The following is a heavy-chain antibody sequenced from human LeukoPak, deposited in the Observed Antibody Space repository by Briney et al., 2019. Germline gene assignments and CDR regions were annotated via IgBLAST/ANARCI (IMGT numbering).Heavy chain of an antibody. D-gene: IGHD6-25*01. CDR2: VRGGGGST. CDR3: AKGRYVSSGDFDY. CDR1: GFTFSSYA. V-gene: IGHV3-23*01. J-gene: IGHJ4*02. Sequence: GGSLRLSCAASGFTFSSYAMNWVRQAPGKGLEWVSTVRGGGGSTYYADSVKGRFTISRDNSRNTLYLQMNSLRAEDTATYYRAKGRYVSSGDFDYWGQGTLVTVSS.